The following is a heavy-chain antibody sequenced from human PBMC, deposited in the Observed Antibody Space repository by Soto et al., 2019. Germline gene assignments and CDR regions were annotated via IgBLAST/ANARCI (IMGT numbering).Heavy chain of an antibody. V-gene: IGHV3-9*01. Sequence: EVQLVESGGGLVQPGRSLRLSCAASGFTLDDYAMHWVRQAQGKGLEWVSGISWNSGSIGYADSVKGRFTISRDNAKNSLYLQMNSLRAEDTALYYCAKDKSSSSWYYFDYWGQGTLVTVSS. CDR2: ISWNSGSI. CDR1: GFTLDDYA. D-gene: IGHD6-13*01. CDR3: AKDKSSSSWYYFDY. J-gene: IGHJ4*02.